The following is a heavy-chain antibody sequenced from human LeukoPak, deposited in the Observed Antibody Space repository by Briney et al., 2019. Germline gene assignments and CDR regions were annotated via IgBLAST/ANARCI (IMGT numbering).Heavy chain of an antibody. CDR2: FDPEDGET. J-gene: IGHJ4*02. Sequence: ASVKVSCKVSGYTLTELSMHWVRQAPGKGLEWMGGFDPEDGETIYAQKFQGRVTMTEDTSTDTAYMELSSLRSEDTAMYYCATGPYSGSLGYFDYWGQGTLVTVSS. D-gene: IGHD1-26*01. CDR3: ATGPYSGSLGYFDY. V-gene: IGHV1-24*01. CDR1: GYTLTELS.